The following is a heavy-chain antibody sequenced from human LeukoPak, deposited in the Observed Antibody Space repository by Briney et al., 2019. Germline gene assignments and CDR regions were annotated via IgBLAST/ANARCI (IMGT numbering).Heavy chain of an antibody. CDR1: GFTFSSYG. D-gene: IGHD6-13*01. CDR3: AKGGRGIAAAGTGY. V-gene: IGHV3-30*02. CDR2: IRYDGSNK. J-gene: IGHJ4*02. Sequence: GGSLRLSCAASGFTFSSYGMHWVRQAPGKGLEWVAFIRYDGSNKYYADSVKGRFTISRDNAKNSLYLQMNSLRAEDTALYYCAKGGRGIAAAGTGYWGQGTLVTVSS.